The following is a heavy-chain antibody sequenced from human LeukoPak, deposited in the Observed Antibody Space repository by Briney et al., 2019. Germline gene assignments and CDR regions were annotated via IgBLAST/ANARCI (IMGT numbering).Heavy chain of an antibody. Sequence: PSETLSLTCTVSGGSISSYYWSWIRQPPGKGLERIGYVYYSGSTNYNPSLKSRVTISVDTSKNQFSLKLSSVTAADTAVYYRARAGYGDYDFDYWGQGTLVTVSS. CDR1: GGSISSYY. CDR3: ARAGYGDYDFDY. CDR2: VYYSGST. J-gene: IGHJ4*02. D-gene: IGHD4-17*01. V-gene: IGHV4-59*01.